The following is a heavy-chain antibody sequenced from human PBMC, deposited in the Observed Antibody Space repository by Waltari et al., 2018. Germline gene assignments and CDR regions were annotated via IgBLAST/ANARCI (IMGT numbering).Heavy chain of an antibody. J-gene: IGHJ5*02. CDR2: IYYSGST. V-gene: IGHV4-39*07. Sequence: QLQLQESGPGLVKPSETLSLPCTVSGGSISSSSYYWGWIRQPPGKGLEWIGSIYYSGSTYYNPSLKSRVTISVDTSKNQFSLKLSSVTAADTAVYYCARVWHYDFWSGTGWFDPWGQGTLVTVSS. D-gene: IGHD3-3*01. CDR3: ARVWHYDFWSGTGWFDP. CDR1: GGSISSSSYY.